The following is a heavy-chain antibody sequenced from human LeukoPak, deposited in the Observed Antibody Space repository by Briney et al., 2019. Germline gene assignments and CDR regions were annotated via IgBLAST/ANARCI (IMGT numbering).Heavy chain of an antibody. V-gene: IGHV3-9*01. Sequence: GGSLRLSCAASGFTFDDYAMHWVRQAPGKGLEWVSGISWNSGSIGYADSVKGRFTISRDNAKNSLYLQMNSLRAEDTALYYCAKDSRSYYYDSSGYFYYWGQGTLVTVSS. CDR2: ISWNSGSI. J-gene: IGHJ4*02. CDR3: AKDSRSYYYDSSGYFYY. D-gene: IGHD3-22*01. CDR1: GFTFDDYA.